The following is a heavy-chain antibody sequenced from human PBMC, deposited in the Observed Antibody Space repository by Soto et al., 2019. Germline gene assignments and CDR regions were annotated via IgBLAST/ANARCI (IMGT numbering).Heavy chain of an antibody. J-gene: IGHJ1*01. V-gene: IGHV2-5*02. Sequence: QITLKESGPTLVKPTQTLTLTCTFSGFSLSTSGVGVGWIRQPPGKALEWLALIYWDDDKRYSPSLKSRLTITXXTXKXXVVLTMTNMDPVDTATYYCAHVSPVVVIKSSNFQHWGQGTLVTVSS. CDR3: AHVSPVVVIKSSNFQH. CDR2: IYWDDDK. CDR1: GFSLSTSGVG. D-gene: IGHD3-22*01.